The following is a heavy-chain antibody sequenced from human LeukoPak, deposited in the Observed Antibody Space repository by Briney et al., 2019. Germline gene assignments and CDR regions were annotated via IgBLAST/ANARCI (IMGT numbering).Heavy chain of an antibody. Sequence: PSETLSLTCTVSGGSISSYYWSWIRQPPGKGLEWIGYIYYSGSTNYNPSLKSRVTISVDTSKNQFSLKLSSVTAADTAVYSCARYEQQSSYLDYMDVWGKGTTVTVSS. V-gene: IGHV4-59*01. J-gene: IGHJ6*03. D-gene: IGHD6-13*01. CDR3: ARYEQQSSYLDYMDV. CDR2: IYYSGST. CDR1: GGSISSYY.